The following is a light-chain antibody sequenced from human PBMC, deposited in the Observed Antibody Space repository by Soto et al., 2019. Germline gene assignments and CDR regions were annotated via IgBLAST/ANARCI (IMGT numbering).Light chain of an antibody. CDR1: QSVLYNSNDKNY. CDR3: QKYYSTPQT. Sequence: DIVMTQSPDSLAVSLGERATINCKSSQSVLYNSNDKNYLAWYQQTPGQPPKLLIYWASTRESGVPDRFSGSGSGTDFTLTISSLQAEDVAVYYCQKYYSTPQTFGQGTKLEIK. J-gene: IGKJ2*01. V-gene: IGKV4-1*01. CDR2: WAS.